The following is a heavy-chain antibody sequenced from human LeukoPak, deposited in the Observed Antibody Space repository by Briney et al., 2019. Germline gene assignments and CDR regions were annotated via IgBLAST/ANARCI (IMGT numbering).Heavy chain of an antibody. J-gene: IGHJ4*02. Sequence: GGSLRLSCAASGFTFSSYAMSWIRQAPGKGLEWVSAISGSGGSTYYADSVKGRFTISRDNSKNTLYLQMNSLRAEDTAVYYCAKDRSYGGNSRMAGFDYWGQGTLVTVSS. V-gene: IGHV3-23*01. D-gene: IGHD4-23*01. CDR2: ISGSGGST. CDR3: AKDRSYGGNSRMAGFDY. CDR1: GFTFSSYA.